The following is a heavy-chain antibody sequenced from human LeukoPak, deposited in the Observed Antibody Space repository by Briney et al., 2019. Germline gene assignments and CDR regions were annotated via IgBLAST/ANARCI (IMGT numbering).Heavy chain of an antibody. J-gene: IGHJ4*02. Sequence: GGSLRLSCAASGFTFSSYSMNWVRQAPGKGLEWVSSISSSSSYIYYADSVKGRFTISRDNAKNSLYLQMSSLRAEDTAVYYCSRGGYYDFWSGSDELGYWGQGTLVTVSS. CDR2: ISSSSSYI. D-gene: IGHD3-3*01. CDR3: SRGGYYDFWSGSDELGY. CDR1: GFTFSSYS. V-gene: IGHV3-21*01.